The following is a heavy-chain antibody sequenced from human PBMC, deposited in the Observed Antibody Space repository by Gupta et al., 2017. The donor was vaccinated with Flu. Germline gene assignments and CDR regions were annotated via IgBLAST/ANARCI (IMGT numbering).Heavy chain of an antibody. D-gene: IGHD4-17*01. J-gene: IGHJ4*02. CDR2: INPDGSST. V-gene: IGHV3-74*03. Sequence: LWVRQAPGKGLVWVSRINPDGSSTTYAESVKGRFTISRDNAKNTLYLQMNSLGDDDTAVYYCATVTSGCWGQGTLVTVSS. CDR3: ATVTSGC.